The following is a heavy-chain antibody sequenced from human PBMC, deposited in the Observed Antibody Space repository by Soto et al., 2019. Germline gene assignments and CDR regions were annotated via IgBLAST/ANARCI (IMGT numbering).Heavy chain of an antibody. CDR2: INHSGST. Sequence: QVQLQQWGAGLLKPSETLSLTCAVYGGSFSGYYWSWIRQPPGKGLEWIGEINHSGSTNYNPSLKSRVILSVDTSKNQFSLKLSSVTAADTAVYYCARGGVSGYYDYGLDYWGQGTLVTVSS. D-gene: IGHD3-16*01. CDR3: ARGGVSGYYDYGLDY. J-gene: IGHJ4*02. V-gene: IGHV4-34*01. CDR1: GGSFSGYY.